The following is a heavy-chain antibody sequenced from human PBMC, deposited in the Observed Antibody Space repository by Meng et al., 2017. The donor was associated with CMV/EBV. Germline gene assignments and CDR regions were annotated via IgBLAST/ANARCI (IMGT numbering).Heavy chain of an antibody. CDR1: GFTVSSNY. V-gene: IGHV3-53*01. CDR3: ARDTLYCSSTSCYPRSRYFDL. J-gene: IGHJ2*01. D-gene: IGHD2-2*01. CDR2: IYSGGST. Sequence: GGSLRLSCAASGFTVSSNYMSWVRQAPGKGLEWVSVIYSGGSTYYADSVKGRFTISRDNSKNTLYLQMNSLRAEDTAVYYCARDTLYCSSTSCYPRSRYFDLWGRGTPVTVSS.